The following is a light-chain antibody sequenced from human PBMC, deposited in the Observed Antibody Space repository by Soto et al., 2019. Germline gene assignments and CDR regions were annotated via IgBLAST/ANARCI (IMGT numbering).Light chain of an antibody. CDR2: DND. CDR3: GAWDSSLSAGV. Sequence: QAVVTQPPSVSAAPGQKVTISCSGSSYNIGANYVSWYQQLPGTAPKLLIYDNDKRPSGISDRFSASKSGTSATLGITGLQTGDEADYYCGAWDSSLSAGVFGGGTKVTVL. CDR1: SYNIGANY. J-gene: IGLJ2*01. V-gene: IGLV1-51*01.